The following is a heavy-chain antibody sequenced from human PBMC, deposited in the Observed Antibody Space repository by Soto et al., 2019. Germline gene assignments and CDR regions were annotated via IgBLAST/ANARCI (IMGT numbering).Heavy chain of an antibody. Sequence: QVQLVESGGGLVKPGGSLRLSCAASGFTFSDYYMNWIRQAPGKGLEWLSYISGSGSSRLYAGSLKGRFTISRDNARNSLYLQMNSLRADDTAVYYCARSPGGGGADFWGQGTLVTVS. CDR2: ISGSGSSR. V-gene: IGHV3-11*01. J-gene: IGHJ4*02. CDR1: GFTFSDYY. D-gene: IGHD2-15*01. CDR3: ARSPGGGGADF.